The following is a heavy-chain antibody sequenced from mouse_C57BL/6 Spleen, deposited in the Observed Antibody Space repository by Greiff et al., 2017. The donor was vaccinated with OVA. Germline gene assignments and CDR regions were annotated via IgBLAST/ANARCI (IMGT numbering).Heavy chain of an antibody. Sequence: EVQVVESEGGLVQPGSSMKLSCTASGFTFSDYYMAWVRQVPEKGLEWVANINYDGSSTYYLDSLKSRFIISRDNAKNILYLQMSSLKSEDTATYYCARVSTMVTTRYFDVWGTGTTVTVSS. CDR2: INYDGSST. D-gene: IGHD2-2*01. J-gene: IGHJ1*03. V-gene: IGHV5-16*01. CDR3: ARVSTMVTTRYFDV. CDR1: GFTFSDYY.